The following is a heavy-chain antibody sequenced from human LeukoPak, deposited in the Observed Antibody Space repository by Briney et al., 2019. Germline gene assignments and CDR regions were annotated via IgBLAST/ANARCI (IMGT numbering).Heavy chain of an antibody. CDR1: GFTFSSYS. J-gene: IGHJ5*02. V-gene: IGHV3-21*01. CDR3: ARDWWGYDVLTGDNWFDP. Sequence: GGSLRLSCAASGFTFSSYSMNWVRQAPGKGLEWVSSISSSGSYIYYADSVKGRFTISRDNAKNSLYLQMNSLRAEDTAVYYCARDWWGYDVLTGDNWFDPWGQGTLVTVSS. CDR2: ISSSGSYI. D-gene: IGHD3-9*01.